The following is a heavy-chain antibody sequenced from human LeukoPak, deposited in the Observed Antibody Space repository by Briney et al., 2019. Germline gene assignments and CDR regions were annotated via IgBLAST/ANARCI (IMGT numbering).Heavy chain of an antibody. J-gene: IGHJ4*02. CDR1: GFTFSDYA. D-gene: IGHD3-16*01. V-gene: IGHV3-23*01. CDR3: AKESPGGGIDY. CDR2: FDGSGDGT. Sequence: PGGSLRLSCAASGFTFSDYAMSWVRQAPGKGLEWVSGFDGSGDGTYYVDSVKGRFTISRDNSENTVYLQMNSLRAEDTAVYYCAKESPGGGIDYWGQGALVTVSS.